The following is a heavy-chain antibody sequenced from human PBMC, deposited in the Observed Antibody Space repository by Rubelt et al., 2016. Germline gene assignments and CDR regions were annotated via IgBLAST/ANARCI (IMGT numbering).Heavy chain of an antibody. V-gene: IGHV4-39*01. Sequence: QLQLQESGPGLVKPSETLSLTCTVSGGSISSSSYYWGWIRQPPGKGLEWIGSIYYSGSTYYNPSLKSRVTISVNAFKNQFSLKLGSVTAADAAVYYCARRSSGWYYFDYWGQGTLVTVSS. CDR3: ARRSSGWYYFDY. D-gene: IGHD6-19*01. CDR1: GGSISSSSYY. J-gene: IGHJ4*02. CDR2: IYYSGST.